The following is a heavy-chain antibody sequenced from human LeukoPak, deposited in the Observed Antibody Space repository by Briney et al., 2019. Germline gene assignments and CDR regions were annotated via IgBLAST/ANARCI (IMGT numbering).Heavy chain of an antibody. J-gene: IGHJ4*02. Sequence: SQTLSLTCTVSGGSISSGNCYWSRIRQPPGKGLEWIGSIYYSGSTYYNPSLKSRVTISVDTSKNQFSLKLSSVTAADTAIYYCQSRYLEWLLDYWGQGTLVTVSS. CDR1: GGSISSGNCY. V-gene: IGHV4-30-4*01. CDR3: QSRYLEWLLDY. CDR2: IYYSGST. D-gene: IGHD3-3*01.